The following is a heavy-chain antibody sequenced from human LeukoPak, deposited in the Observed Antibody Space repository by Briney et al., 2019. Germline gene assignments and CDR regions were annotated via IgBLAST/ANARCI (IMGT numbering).Heavy chain of an antibody. J-gene: IGHJ4*02. Sequence: PGGSLRLSCAASGFMFNGYGMSWVRQAPGEGLEWVSSITGSTRSTYYADSVKGRFTISRDNSRNTVYLQMNSLRAEDTAVYYCAKESGGRGYYFDYWGQGTLVTVSS. D-gene: IGHD3-16*01. CDR3: AKESGGRGYYFDY. CDR1: GFMFNGYG. V-gene: IGHV3-23*01. CDR2: ITGSTRST.